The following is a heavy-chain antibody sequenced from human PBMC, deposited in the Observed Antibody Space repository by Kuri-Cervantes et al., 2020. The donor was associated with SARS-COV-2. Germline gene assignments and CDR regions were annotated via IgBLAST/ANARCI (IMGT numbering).Heavy chain of an antibody. CDR2: IYYSGST. V-gene: IGHV4-39*01. D-gene: IGHD2-8*02. CDR3: ARHLWSDGMDV. J-gene: IGHJ6*02. Sequence: SETLSLTCTVSGGSISSSSYYWGWIRQPPGKGLEWIGSIYYSGSTYYNPSLKSRVTISVDTSKNQFSLKLSSVTAADTAVYYCARHLWSDGMDVCGQGTTVTVSS. CDR1: GGSISSSSYY.